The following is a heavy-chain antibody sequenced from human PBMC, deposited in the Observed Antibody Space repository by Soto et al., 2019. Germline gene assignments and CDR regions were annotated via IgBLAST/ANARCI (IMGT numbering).Heavy chain of an antibody. V-gene: IGHV3-33*01. D-gene: IGHD6-6*01. CDR3: ARDPRTARASAMDV. J-gene: IGHJ6*02. Sequence: PGGSLRLSCTASGFIFSNFGMHWVRQAPGKGLEWVAGVWYDGRNGVSAESVKGRFTISRDNSKNTLYLQMTSLRVEDTAVYYCARDPRTARASAMDVWGQGTTVTVSS. CDR1: GFIFSNFG. CDR2: VWYDGRNG.